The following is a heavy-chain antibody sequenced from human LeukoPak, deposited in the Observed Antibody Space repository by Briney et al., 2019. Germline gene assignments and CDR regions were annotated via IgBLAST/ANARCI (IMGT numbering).Heavy chain of an antibody. CDR3: ARGDIVATILDY. CDR1: GGSVSRNSDY. Sequence: PSETLSLNCTVSGGSVSRNSDYWGWIRQPPGKGLEWIGSIYYGGSTYYNPSLKSRVTISVDTSKNQFSLKLSSVTAADTAVYYCARGDIVATILDYWGQGTLVTVSS. J-gene: IGHJ4*02. V-gene: IGHV4-39*07. D-gene: IGHD5-12*01. CDR2: IYYGGST.